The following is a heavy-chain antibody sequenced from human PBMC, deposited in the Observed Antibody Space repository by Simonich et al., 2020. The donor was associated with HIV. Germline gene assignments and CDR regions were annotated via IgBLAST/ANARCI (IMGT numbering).Heavy chain of an antibody. CDR1: GYTFTHHF. CDR3: ARGAFDGYYFDY. Sequence: QVQLVQSGAEVKKPGASVKVSCKTSGYTFTHHFIHWVRKARGQGLEWRGIINPRRGDTSHAQKARGRFTRTRDTSTSTVYMDLSSLRSDDTAMYYWARGAFDGYYFDYWGQGTLVTVSS. J-gene: IGHJ4*02. CDR2: INPRRGDT. V-gene: IGHV1-46*01. D-gene: IGHD6-25*01.